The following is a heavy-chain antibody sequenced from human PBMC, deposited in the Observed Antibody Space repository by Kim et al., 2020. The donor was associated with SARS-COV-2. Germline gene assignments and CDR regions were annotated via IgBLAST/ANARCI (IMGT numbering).Heavy chain of an antibody. Sequence: GGSLRLSCGASGFTFKNYGMQWVRQAPGKGLEWLSVISNGGTVTYYADSVKGRFTISRDNSRNTMSLQMNSLRAEDTAIYYCAKEQTPCSAMYFDFWGQG. CDR2: ISNGGTVT. V-gene: IGHV3-NL1*01. D-gene: IGHD2-15*01. CDR1: GFTFKNYG. CDR3: AKEQTPCSAMYFDF. J-gene: IGHJ4*02.